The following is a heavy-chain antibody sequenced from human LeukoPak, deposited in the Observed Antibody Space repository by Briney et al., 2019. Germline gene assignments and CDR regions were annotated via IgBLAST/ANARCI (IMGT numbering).Heavy chain of an antibody. J-gene: IGHJ4*02. CDR3: ARGSRYGSGSYCGY. Sequence: ASVKVSCKASGYTFTSYDINWVRQATGQGLEWMGWMNPNSGNTGYAQKFQGRVTMTRNTSISTAYMELSSMRSEDTAVYYCARGSRYGSGSYCGYWGQGTLVTVSS. V-gene: IGHV1-8*01. D-gene: IGHD3-10*01. CDR1: GYTFTSYD. CDR2: MNPNSGNT.